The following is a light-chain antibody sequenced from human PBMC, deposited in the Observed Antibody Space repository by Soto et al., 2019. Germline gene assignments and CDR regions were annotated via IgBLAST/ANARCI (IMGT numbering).Light chain of an antibody. Sequence: DIQMTQSPPSLSASVGDRVTITCRASQAIRNDLGWYQQKPAKAPKRLIYAASSLQSGVPSRFSGSGSGTEFTLTISSLQPEDSATYYCLQHHTYPRTFGQGTKVDIK. CDR2: AAS. V-gene: IGKV1-17*01. CDR3: LQHHTYPRT. J-gene: IGKJ1*01. CDR1: QAIRND.